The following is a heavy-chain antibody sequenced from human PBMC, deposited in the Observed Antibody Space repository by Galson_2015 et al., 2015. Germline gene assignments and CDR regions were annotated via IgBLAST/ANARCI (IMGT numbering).Heavy chain of an antibody. V-gene: IGHV3-33*01. D-gene: IGHD2-15*01. CDR1: GFIFSNYG. CDR3: AREVGSCSGGSCYGEYFLDY. Sequence: SLRLSCAASGFIFSNYGMHWVRQAPGKGLEWVAVIWYDGSNKYYADCVKGRFTISRDNSKNTLYLQMNSLRAEDTAVYYCAREVGSCSGGSCYGEYFLDYCGQGSLVTVSS. J-gene: IGHJ4*02. CDR2: IWYDGSNK.